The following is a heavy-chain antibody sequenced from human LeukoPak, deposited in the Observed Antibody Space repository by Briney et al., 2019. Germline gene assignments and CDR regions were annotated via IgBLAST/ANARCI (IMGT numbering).Heavy chain of an antibody. CDR3: ARSTYYYDSSGYFEFDY. D-gene: IGHD3-22*01. CDR2: ISSSGSTI. J-gene: IGHJ4*02. V-gene: IGHV3-48*03. CDR1: GFTFNNYE. Sequence: GGSLRLSCAASGFTFNNYEMNWVRQAPGKGLEWVSYISSSGSTIYYADSVKGRFTISRDNAKNSLYLQMNSLRAEDTAVYYCARSTYYYDSSGYFEFDYWGQGTLVTVSS.